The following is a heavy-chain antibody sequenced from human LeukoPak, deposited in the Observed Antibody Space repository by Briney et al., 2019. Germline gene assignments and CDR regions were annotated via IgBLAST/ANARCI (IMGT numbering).Heavy chain of an antibody. CDR1: GGSFSGYY. J-gene: IGHJ4*02. CDR2: INHSGST. D-gene: IGHD1-26*01. CDR3: ARAQGANFDY. Sequence: SETLSLTCAVYGGSFSGYYWSWIRQPPGKGLEWIGEINHSGSTNYNPSRKSRVTISVDTSKNQFSLKLSSVTAADTAVYYCARAQGANFDYWGQGTLVTVSS. V-gene: IGHV4-34*01.